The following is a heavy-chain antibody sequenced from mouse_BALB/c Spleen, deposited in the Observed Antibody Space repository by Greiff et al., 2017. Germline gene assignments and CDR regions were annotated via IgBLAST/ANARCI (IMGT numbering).Heavy chain of an antibody. CDR1: GFTFSSFG. CDR3: AREDYNAMDY. D-gene: IGHD2-12*01. CDR2: ISSGSSTI. J-gene: IGHJ4*01. Sequence: EVQRVESGGGLVQPGGSRKLSCAASGFTFSSFGMHWVRQAPEKGLEWVAYISSGSSTIYYADTVKGRFTISRDNPKNTLFLQMTSLRSEDTAMYYCAREDYNAMDYWGQGTSVTVSS. V-gene: IGHV5-17*02.